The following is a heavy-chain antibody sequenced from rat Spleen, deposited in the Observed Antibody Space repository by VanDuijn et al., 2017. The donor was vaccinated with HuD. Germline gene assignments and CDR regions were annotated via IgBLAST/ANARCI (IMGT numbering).Heavy chain of an antibody. CDR3: TRPPYNNHFDY. Sequence: EVQLVESGGGLVQPGRSMKLSCAASGFTFINYDMAWVRQAPKRGLEWVAYISYDGGSTYYGDSVQGRFTISRDNAKNTLYLQMNSLRSEDTATYYCTRPPYNNHFDYWGQGVMVTVSS. CDR1: GFTFINYD. D-gene: IGHD1-10*01. V-gene: IGHV5-22*01. J-gene: IGHJ2*01. CDR2: ISYDGGST.